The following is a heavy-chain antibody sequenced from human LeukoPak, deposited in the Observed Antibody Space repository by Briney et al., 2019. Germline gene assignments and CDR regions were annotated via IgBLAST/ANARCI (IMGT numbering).Heavy chain of an antibody. J-gene: IGHJ6*02. CDR2: FDPEDGET. CDR1: GGTFSSYA. V-gene: IGHV1-24*01. Sequence: ASVKVSCKASGGTFSSYAISWVRQAPGKGLEWMGGFDPEDGETIYAQKFQGRVTMTEDTSTDTAYMELSSLRSEDTAVYYCATDALYGMDVWGQGTTVTVSS. CDR3: ATDALYGMDV.